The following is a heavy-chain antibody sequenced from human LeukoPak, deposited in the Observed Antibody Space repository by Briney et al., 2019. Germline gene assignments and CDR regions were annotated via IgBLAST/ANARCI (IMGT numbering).Heavy chain of an antibody. J-gene: IGHJ6*03. CDR1: GGSISSYY. CDR3: ARDHFWSGYYKSYYMDV. V-gene: IGHV4-4*07. Sequence: SETLSLTCTVSGGSISSYYWSWIRQPAGKGLEWIGRIYTSGSTNYNPSLKSRVTMSVDTSKNQFSLKLSSVTAADTAVYYCARDHFWSGYYKSYYMDVWGKGTTVTVSS. D-gene: IGHD3-3*01. CDR2: IYTSGST.